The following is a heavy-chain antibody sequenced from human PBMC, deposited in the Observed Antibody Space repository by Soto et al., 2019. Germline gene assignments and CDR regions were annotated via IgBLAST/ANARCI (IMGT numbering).Heavy chain of an antibody. V-gene: IGHV3-74*01. CDR2: INGDGSAT. J-gene: IGHJ4*02. Sequence: PGGSLRLSCAASGFTFSSYWMHWVHRAVGKGLVWVSRINGDGSATSYADSVKGRFSISRDNAKNTLHLQMNSLRAEDTAVYYCVRESSAFDYWGQGTQVTVSS. CDR3: VRESSAFDY. D-gene: IGHD6-19*01. CDR1: GFTFSSYW.